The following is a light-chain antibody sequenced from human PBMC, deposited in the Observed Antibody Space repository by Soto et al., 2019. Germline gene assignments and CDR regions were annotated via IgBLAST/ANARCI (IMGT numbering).Light chain of an antibody. CDR1: SSNIGAGYY. V-gene: IGLV1-40*01. CDR2: ENN. CDR3: QSYDSSLSAYV. J-gene: IGLJ1*01. Sequence: QSALTQPPSVSGSPGQSGTISCTWISSNIGAGYYVHWYQQLPGTAPKLLIYENNNRPSRVPDRFSGSKSGTSASLAITGLQAEDEADYYCQSYDSSLSAYVFGTGTKVTVL.